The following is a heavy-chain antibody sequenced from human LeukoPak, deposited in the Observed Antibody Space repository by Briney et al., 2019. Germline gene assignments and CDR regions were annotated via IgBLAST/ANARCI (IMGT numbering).Heavy chain of an antibody. Sequence: GGSLRLSCTASGFSFSNHYVRWIRQAPGKGLEWVANINEDGSNKWHLGSVKGRFTVSRDNARNSLYLQMNSLRVEDTAVYYCTRVIVAVPGYFDYFDFWGQGVLVTVSS. J-gene: IGHJ4*02. V-gene: IGHV3-7*01. CDR2: INEDGSNK. CDR3: TRVIVAVPGYFDYFDF. CDR1: GFSFSNHY. D-gene: IGHD6-19*01.